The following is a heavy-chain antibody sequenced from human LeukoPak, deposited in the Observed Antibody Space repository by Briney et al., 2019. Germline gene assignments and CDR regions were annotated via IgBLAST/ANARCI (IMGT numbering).Heavy chain of an antibody. CDR3: AKGSYYDSSGSFYFDY. D-gene: IGHD3-22*01. V-gene: IGHV3-23*01. CDR2: ISGSGDNT. Sequence: GGSLRLSCAASGFIFSSYGMHWVRQAPGKGLEWVSGISGSGDNTYYAGSVKGRFTISRDNSKNTLYVQVNSLGTEDTAAYYCAKGSYYDSSGSFYFDYWGQGTLVTVSS. J-gene: IGHJ4*02. CDR1: GFIFSSYG.